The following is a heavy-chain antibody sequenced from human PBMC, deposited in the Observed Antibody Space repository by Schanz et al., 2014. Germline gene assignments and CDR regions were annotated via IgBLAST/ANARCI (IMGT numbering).Heavy chain of an antibody. CDR3: ARDRLECGAECYSVEVFEI. D-gene: IGHD2-21*01. CDR1: GYTFTSYS. CDR2: INLSGGST. J-gene: IGHJ4*02. V-gene: IGHV1-46*01. Sequence: QVQLVQSGAEVKKPGASVKVSCKASGYTFTSYSMHWVRQAPGQGLEWMGIINLSGGSTNNAQKFQGRLTMTRDTSTSTAYMELRSLRSDDTAVYYCARDRLECGAECYSVEVFEIWGQGTLVIVSS.